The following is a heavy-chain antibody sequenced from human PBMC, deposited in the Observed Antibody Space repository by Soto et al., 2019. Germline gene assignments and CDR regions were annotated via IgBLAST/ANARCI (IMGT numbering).Heavy chain of an antibody. CDR2: ISSSSSYI. CDR3: ARGYSSGDY. Sequence: EVQLVESGGGLVKPGGSLRLSCAASGFTFSSYSMHWVRQAPGKGLDWVSSISSSSSYIYYADSVKGRCTISRDNAKNSLYLKMNSLSAEDTAVYYCARGYSSGDYRGQGTLGTGSS. D-gene: IGHD6-19*01. CDR1: GFTFSSYS. V-gene: IGHV3-21*01. J-gene: IGHJ4*02.